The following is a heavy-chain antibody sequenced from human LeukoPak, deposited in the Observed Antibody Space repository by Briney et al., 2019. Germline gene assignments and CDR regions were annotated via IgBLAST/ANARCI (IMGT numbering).Heavy chain of an antibody. CDR2: IYYSGGT. CDR1: GGSISSYY. D-gene: IGHD3-16*02. Sequence: SETLSLTCTVSGGSISSYYWSWIRQPPGKGLEWIGHIYYSGGTNYNPSLKSRVTISVDTSKNQFSLKLSSVTAADTAVYYCRYYDYVWGSYRFDYWGQGTLVTVSS. J-gene: IGHJ4*02. CDR3: RYYDYVWGSYRFDY. V-gene: IGHV4-59*01.